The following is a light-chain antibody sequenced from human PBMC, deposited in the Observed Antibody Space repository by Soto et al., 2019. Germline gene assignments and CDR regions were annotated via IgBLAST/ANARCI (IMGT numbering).Light chain of an antibody. V-gene: IGLV1-40*01. CDR1: SSNIGAGYD. Sequence: QSVLTQPPSVSGAPGQRVTISCTGSSSNIGAGYDVHWYQQLPGTAPKLLIYGNSNRPSGVPDRFSGSKSGTSASLAITGLQAEDEAAYYCQSYDRSLNGVVFGGGTKVTVL. CDR2: GNS. CDR3: QSYDRSLNGVV. J-gene: IGLJ2*01.